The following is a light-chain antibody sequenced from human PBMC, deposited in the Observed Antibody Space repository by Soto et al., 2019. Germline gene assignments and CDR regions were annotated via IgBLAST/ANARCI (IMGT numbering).Light chain of an antibody. CDR1: QSVSSY. V-gene: IGKV3-11*01. Sequence: EVVLTQSPATLSLSPGERATLSCRASQSVSSYLAWYQQKPGQAPRLLIYDASNRATGIPARFSGSGSGTDFTLTISSLEPEDFAVYYCQQRSNLPPITFGQGTRLAIK. CDR2: DAS. CDR3: QQRSNLPPIT. J-gene: IGKJ5*01.